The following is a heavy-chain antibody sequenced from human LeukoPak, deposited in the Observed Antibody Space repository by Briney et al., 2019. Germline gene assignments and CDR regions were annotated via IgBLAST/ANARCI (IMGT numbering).Heavy chain of an antibody. V-gene: IGHV5-10-1*01. CDR3: ARGIAAAGKKGFDP. CDR1: GYSFPSYW. J-gene: IGHJ5*02. CDR2: IAPSDSYT. D-gene: IGHD6-13*01. Sequence: GESLKISCKVSGYSFPSYWITWVRQMPGKGLEWMGRIAPSDSYTNYNPSLKSRVTISVDTSKNQFSLKLSSVTAADTAVYYCARGIAAAGKKGFDPWGQGTLVTVSS.